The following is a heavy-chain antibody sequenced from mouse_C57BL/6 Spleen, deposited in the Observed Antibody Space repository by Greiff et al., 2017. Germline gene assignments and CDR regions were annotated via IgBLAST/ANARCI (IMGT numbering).Heavy chain of an antibody. Sequence: ESGPGLVKPSQSLSLTCSVTGYSITSGYYWNWIRQFPGNKLEWMGYISYDGSNNYNPSLKNRISITRDTSKNQFFLKLNSVTTEDTATYYCARDYYGSSHGWGQGTTLTVSS. CDR2: ISYDGSN. CDR3: ARDYYGSSHG. D-gene: IGHD1-1*01. V-gene: IGHV3-6*01. CDR1: GYSITSGYY. J-gene: IGHJ2*01.